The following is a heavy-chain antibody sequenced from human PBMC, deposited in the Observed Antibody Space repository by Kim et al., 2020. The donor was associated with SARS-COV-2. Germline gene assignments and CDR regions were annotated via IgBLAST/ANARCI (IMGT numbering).Heavy chain of an antibody. CDR1: GFTFSSCS. Sequence: GGSLRLSCAASGFTFSSCSMNWVRQAPGKGLEWVSSISSSSSYIYYADSVKGRFTISRDNAKNSLYLQMNSLRAEDTAVYYCARGGDSSGWYPYYFDYWGQGTLVTVSS. J-gene: IGHJ4*02. D-gene: IGHD6-19*01. V-gene: IGHV3-21*01. CDR3: ARGGDSSGWYPYYFDY. CDR2: ISSSSSYI.